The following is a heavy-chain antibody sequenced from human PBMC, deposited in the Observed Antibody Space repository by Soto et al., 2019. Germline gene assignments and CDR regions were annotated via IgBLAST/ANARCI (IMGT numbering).Heavy chain of an antibody. Sequence: QAQLVESGGGVVQPGRSLRLSCEASGYTFTNYGMHWVRQAPGKGLEWVAAISYDGTTKYYSDSRKGRFTISKDNSKNALKLEMNRVRPEDTAVEYCAKDMTRFLAWRHYFRGLDVSGQGTRVNVSS. J-gene: IGHJ6*02. D-gene: IGHD3-3*01. V-gene: IGHV3-30*18. CDR1: GYTFTNYG. CDR2: ISYDGTTK. CDR3: AKDMTRFLAWRHYFRGLDV.